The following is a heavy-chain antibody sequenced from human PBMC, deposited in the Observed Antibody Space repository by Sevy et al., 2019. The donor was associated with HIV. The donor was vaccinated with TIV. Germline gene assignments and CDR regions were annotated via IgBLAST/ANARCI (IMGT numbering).Heavy chain of an antibody. CDR2: ISYDGSNK. Sequence: GGSLRLSCAASGFTFSSYGMHWVRQAPGKGLEWVAVISYDGSNKYYADSVKGRFTISRDNSKNTLYLQMNSLRAEDTAVYYCAKVGITMVRGVIIPPYFDHWGQGTLVTVSS. V-gene: IGHV3-30*18. J-gene: IGHJ4*02. D-gene: IGHD3-10*01. CDR1: GFTFSSYG. CDR3: AKVGITMVRGVIIPPYFDH.